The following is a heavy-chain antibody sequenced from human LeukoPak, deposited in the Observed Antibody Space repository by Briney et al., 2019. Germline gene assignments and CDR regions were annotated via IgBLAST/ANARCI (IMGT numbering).Heavy chain of an antibody. J-gene: IGHJ4*02. V-gene: IGHV3-7*04. D-gene: IGHD1-1*01. CDR1: GFTFSSFW. CDR3: ARGTEDFDY. Sequence: GGSLRLSCAASGFTFSSFWMTWVRQAPGKGLEWVANIHEDEREKNYMDSVKGRFKISRDNAKNSLYLQMNSLRAEDTAVYYCARGTEDFDYWGQGTLVTVSS. CDR2: IHEDEREK.